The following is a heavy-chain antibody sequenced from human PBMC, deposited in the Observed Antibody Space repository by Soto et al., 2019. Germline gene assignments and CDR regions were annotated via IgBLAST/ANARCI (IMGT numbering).Heavy chain of an antibody. CDR3: ARGNRRLVGKVQQLVYRRIYSGYEYAFDI. J-gene: IGHJ3*02. V-gene: IGHV1-8*01. D-gene: IGHD5-12*01. Sequence: ASVKVSCKASGYTFTSYDINWVRQATGQGLEWMGWMNPNSGNTGYAQKFQGRVTMTRNTSISTAYMELSSLRSEDTAVYYCARGNRRLVGKVQQLVYRRIYSGYEYAFDIWGQGTMVTVSS. CDR1: GYTFTSYD. CDR2: MNPNSGNT.